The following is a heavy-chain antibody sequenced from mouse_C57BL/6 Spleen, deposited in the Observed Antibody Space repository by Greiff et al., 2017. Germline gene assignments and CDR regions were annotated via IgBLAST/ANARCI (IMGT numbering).Heavy chain of an antibody. V-gene: IGHV1-42*01. CDR3: ARYYYGMDY. CDR2: INPSTGGT. J-gene: IGHJ4*01. CDR1: GYSFTGYY. Sequence: VQLQQSGPELVKPGASVKISCKASGYSFTGYYMNWVKQSPEKSLEWIGEINPSTGGTTYNQKLKAKATLTVDKSSSTAYMQLKSLTSEDSAVYYCARYYYGMDYWGQGTSVTVSS.